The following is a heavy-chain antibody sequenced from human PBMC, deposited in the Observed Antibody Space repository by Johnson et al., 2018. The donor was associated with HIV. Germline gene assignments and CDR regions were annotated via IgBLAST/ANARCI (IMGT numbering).Heavy chain of an antibody. CDR3: ARERIAAAGLDAFDI. V-gene: IGHV3-66*01. Sequence: VQLVESGGGLVQPGRSLRLSCAASGFTFDDYAMHWVRQAPGKGLEWVSVFYSDSNTYSSDSVKGRFTISRDNSKNTLYLQMNSLRAEDTAVYYCARERIAAAGLDAFDIWGQGTMVTVSS. D-gene: IGHD6-13*01. CDR1: GFTFDDYA. CDR2: FYSDSNT. J-gene: IGHJ3*02.